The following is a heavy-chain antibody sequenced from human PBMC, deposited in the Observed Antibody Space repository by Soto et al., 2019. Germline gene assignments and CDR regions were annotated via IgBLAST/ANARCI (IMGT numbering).Heavy chain of an antibody. J-gene: IGHJ3*02. D-gene: IGHD6-6*01. CDR3: ASSVCSSSSHDAFDI. Sequence: QVQLQESGPGLVKPSQTLSLTCTVSGGSISSGGYYRSWIRQHPGKGLEWIGYIYYSGSTYYNPSHGRRVTISGDTARNQFCRKLSSLTAAGTAVYQCASSVCSSSSHDAFDIWGHGTIVTVST. CDR2: IYYSGST. V-gene: IGHV4-31*03. CDR1: GGSISSGGYY.